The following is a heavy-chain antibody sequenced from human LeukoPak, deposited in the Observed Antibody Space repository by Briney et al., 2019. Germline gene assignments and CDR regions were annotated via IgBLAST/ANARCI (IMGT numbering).Heavy chain of an antibody. Sequence: GSLRLSCAASGFTFSNYWMSWVRQAPGKGLEWVANIKQDGSEKYYVDSVEGRFTISRDNAKTSLYLQMNSLRAEDTAVYYCARRGQQLADFDYWGQGTLVTVSS. D-gene: IGHD6-13*01. V-gene: IGHV3-7*01. CDR2: IKQDGSEK. CDR3: ARRGQQLADFDY. CDR1: GFTFSNYW. J-gene: IGHJ4*02.